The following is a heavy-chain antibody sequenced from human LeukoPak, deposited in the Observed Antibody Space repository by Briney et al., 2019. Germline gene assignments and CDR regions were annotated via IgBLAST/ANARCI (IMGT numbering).Heavy chain of an antibody. CDR2: TYYSGNT. CDR1: GGSISSSSYY. Sequence: AETLSLTCTVSGGSISSSSYYWGWIRQPPGKGLEWIGGTYYSGNTYYNASLKSRVTISLDKSKNQFSPKLSSVTAADTAVYYCAREIGIADRRGLDAFDIWGQGTMVTVSS. D-gene: IGHD2/OR15-2a*01. V-gene: IGHV4-39*07. CDR3: AREIGIADRRGLDAFDI. J-gene: IGHJ3*02.